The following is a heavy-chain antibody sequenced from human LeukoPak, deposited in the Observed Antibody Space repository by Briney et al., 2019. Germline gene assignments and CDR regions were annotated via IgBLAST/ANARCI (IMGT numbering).Heavy chain of an antibody. J-gene: IGHJ6*03. CDR3: ARGGYGSGWDYMDV. CDR1: GGSFSGYY. D-gene: IGHD3-10*01. CDR2: INHSGST. Sequence: SETLSLTCAVYGGSFSGYYWSWIRQPPGKGLEWIGEINHSGSTNYNPSLKSRVTLSVDTSKNQFSLNLSSVTAADTAVYFCARGGYGSGWDYMDVWGKGTTVPVSS. V-gene: IGHV4-34*01.